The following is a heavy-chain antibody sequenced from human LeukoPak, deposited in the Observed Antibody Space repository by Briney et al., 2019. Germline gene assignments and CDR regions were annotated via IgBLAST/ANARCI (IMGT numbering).Heavy chain of an antibody. CDR1: GFTFSSYA. Sequence: PGGSLRLSCAASGFTFSSYAMHWVRQAPGKGLEWVAVISYDGSNKYYADSVKGRFTISRDNAKNSLYLQMTSLRAEDTAVYYCTRDPRRLDYWGQGTLVTVSS. CDR2: ISYDGSNK. J-gene: IGHJ4*02. V-gene: IGHV3-30*04. CDR3: TRDPRRLDY.